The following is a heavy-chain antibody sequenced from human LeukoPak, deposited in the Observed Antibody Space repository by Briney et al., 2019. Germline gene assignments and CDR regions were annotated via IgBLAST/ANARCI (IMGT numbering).Heavy chain of an antibody. Sequence: SETLSLTCTVSGGSTSTYYWTWIRQPPGKGLEWIGYVYYSGTTNYNPSLRSRITMSIDTSREQFSLKLTSVTAADTAVYYCARVDRDGYNYNWFDSWGQGTLVTVSS. CDR2: VYYSGTT. D-gene: IGHD5-24*01. J-gene: IGHJ5*01. CDR1: GGSTSTYY. CDR3: ARVDRDGYNYNWFDS. V-gene: IGHV4-59*01.